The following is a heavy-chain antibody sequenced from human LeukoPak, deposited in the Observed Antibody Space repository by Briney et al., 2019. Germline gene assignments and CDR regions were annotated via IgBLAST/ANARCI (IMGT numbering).Heavy chain of an antibody. CDR2: IWYDGSNK. CDR1: GFTFSSYG. J-gene: IGHJ4*02. CDR3: ARDTQYDFWSGYSSRFDY. Sequence: PGGSLRLSCAASGFTFSSYGIHWVRQAPGKGLEWVAFIWYDGSNKYYADSVKGRFTISRDNSKNTLYLQMNSLRAEDTAVYYCARDTQYDFWSGYSSRFDYWGQGTLVTVSS. V-gene: IGHV3-30*02. D-gene: IGHD3-3*01.